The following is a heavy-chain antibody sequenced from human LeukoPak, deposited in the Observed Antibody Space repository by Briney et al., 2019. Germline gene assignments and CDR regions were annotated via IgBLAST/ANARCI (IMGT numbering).Heavy chain of an antibody. Sequence: SETLSLTCAVYGGSFSGYYWSWIRQPPGKGLEWIGEINHSGSTNYNPSLKSRVTISVDTSKNQFSLKLSSVTAADTAVYYCARLGDGLGYWGQGTLVTVSS. V-gene: IGHV4-34*01. CDR3: ARLGDGLGY. D-gene: IGHD4-17*01. CDR2: INHSGST. J-gene: IGHJ4*02. CDR1: GGSFSGYY.